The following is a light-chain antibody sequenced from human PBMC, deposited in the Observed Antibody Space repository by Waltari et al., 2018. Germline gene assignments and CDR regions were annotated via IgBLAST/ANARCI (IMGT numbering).Light chain of an antibody. J-gene: IGLJ2*01. Sequence: QSALTQPPSASGSPGQSVTISCTGTSRDVGGYNYVSWYQQHPGKAPKLMIYEVSKRPSGVPGRFSASKSGNTASLTVSGLQAEDEADYYCNSYAGSNIYVFGGGTKLTVL. CDR2: EVS. V-gene: IGLV2-8*01. CDR3: NSYAGSNIYV. CDR1: SRDVGGYNY.